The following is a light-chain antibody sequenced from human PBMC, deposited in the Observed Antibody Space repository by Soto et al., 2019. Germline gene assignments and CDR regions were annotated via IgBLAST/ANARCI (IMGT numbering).Light chain of an antibody. Sequence: EIVMTQSPATLSVSAGERATLSCRASQTVSSNLAWYQQKPGQAPRLLIYGASTRATGLPARFSGSGSGTEFTLTISSLQSEDFAIYYCEQYNDWPITFGQGTRLEIK. CDR1: QTVSSN. CDR3: EQYNDWPIT. CDR2: GAS. V-gene: IGKV3-15*01. J-gene: IGKJ5*01.